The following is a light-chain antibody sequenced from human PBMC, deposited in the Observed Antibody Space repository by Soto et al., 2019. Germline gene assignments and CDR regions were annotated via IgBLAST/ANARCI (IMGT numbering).Light chain of an antibody. CDR3: SSHTTSNTQV. Sequence: QSALTQPASVSGSPGQSITISCTGTSSDIGDYNYVSWYQQHPGNPPKLMIYEVSNRPSGVSNRFSGSKSGNTASLTISGLQAEDEADYYCSSHTTSNTQVFGGGTKLTVL. CDR1: SSDIGDYNY. V-gene: IGLV2-14*01. J-gene: IGLJ3*02. CDR2: EVS.